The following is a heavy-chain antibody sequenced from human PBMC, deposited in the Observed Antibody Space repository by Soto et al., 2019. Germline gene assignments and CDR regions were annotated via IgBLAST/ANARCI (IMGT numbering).Heavy chain of an antibody. CDR2: ISSNGGST. D-gene: IGHD5-18*01. Sequence: GGSLRLSCSASGFTFSSYAMHWVRQAPGKGLEYVSAISSNGGSTYYADSVKGRFTISRDNSKNTLYLQMSSLRAEDTAVYYCVKDHAAMVNLGNGMDVWGQGTTVTVSS. CDR3: VKDHAAMVNLGNGMDV. J-gene: IGHJ6*02. CDR1: GFTFSSYA. V-gene: IGHV3-64D*06.